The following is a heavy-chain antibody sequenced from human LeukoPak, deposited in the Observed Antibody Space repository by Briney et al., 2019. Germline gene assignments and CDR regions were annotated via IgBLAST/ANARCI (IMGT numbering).Heavy chain of an antibody. J-gene: IGHJ3*02. CDR2: IYYSGST. CDR1: GGSISSYY. D-gene: IGHD6-13*01. CDR3: ARGIYSSSWYLRAHAFDI. V-gene: IGHV4-59*04. Sequence: SETLSLTCTVSGGSISSYYWSWIRQPPGKGLEWIGYIYYSGSTYYNPPLKSRVTISVDTSKNQFSLKLSSVTAADTAVYYCARGIYSSSWYLRAHAFDIWGQGTMVTVSS.